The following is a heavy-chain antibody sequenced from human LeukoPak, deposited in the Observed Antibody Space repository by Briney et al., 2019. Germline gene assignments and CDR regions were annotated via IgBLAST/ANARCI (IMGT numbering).Heavy chain of an antibody. Sequence: PGGSLRLSCAASGFTFSSYNMNWVRQAPGKGLEWVSGINWNGGSTGYADSVKGRFTISRDNAKNSLYLQMNSLRAEDTALYYCARDPYYYDSSGFDYWGQGTLVTVSS. CDR1: GFTFSSYN. J-gene: IGHJ4*02. CDR2: INWNGGST. V-gene: IGHV3-20*04. D-gene: IGHD3-22*01. CDR3: ARDPYYYDSSGFDY.